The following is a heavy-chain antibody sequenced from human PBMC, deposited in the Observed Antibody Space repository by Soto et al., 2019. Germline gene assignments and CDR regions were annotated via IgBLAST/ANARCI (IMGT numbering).Heavy chain of an antibody. CDR2: ISSTSDYI. CDR1: GFTFSIYT. Sequence: GGSLRLSCAASGFTFSIYTMNWVRQAPGKGLEWVSSISSTSDYIYYADSVKGRFTISRDNAKNSLYLQMNSLRAEDTAVYYCARSRGQQRVPAFDYWGPGTLVTVSS. CDR3: ARSRGQQRVPAFDY. J-gene: IGHJ4*02. V-gene: IGHV3-21*01. D-gene: IGHD6-13*01.